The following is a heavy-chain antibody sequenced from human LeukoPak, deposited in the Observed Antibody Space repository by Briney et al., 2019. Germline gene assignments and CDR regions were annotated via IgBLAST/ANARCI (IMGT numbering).Heavy chain of an antibody. CDR1: GYTFTGYY. D-gene: IGHD6-19*01. CDR2: INPNSGDT. Sequence: ASVKVSCKASGYTFTGYYMRWVRQAPGQGLEWMGWINPNSGDTNYAQTFQGRLTMARDTSITTAYMELSSLISDNTAVYFCARGKPPSAGYTSAWSWGPKTVYSYYGVDVWGQGTTVIASS. J-gene: IGHJ6*02. V-gene: IGHV1-2*02. CDR3: ARGKPPSAGYTSAWSWGPKTVYSYYGVDV.